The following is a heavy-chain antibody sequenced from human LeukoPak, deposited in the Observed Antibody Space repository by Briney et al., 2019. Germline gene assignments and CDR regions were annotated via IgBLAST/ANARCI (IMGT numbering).Heavy chain of an antibody. D-gene: IGHD2-21*02. J-gene: IGHJ4*02. Sequence: GGSLRLSCAASGFTFSSYSMNWVRQAPGKGLEWVSYISSSSSTIYYADSVKGRFTISRDNAKNSLYLQMNSLRAEDTAVYYCARDGSYCGGDCSVHSDYWGQGTLVAVSS. CDR2: ISSSSSTI. CDR1: GFTFSSYS. V-gene: IGHV3-48*01. CDR3: ARDGSYCGGDCSVHSDY.